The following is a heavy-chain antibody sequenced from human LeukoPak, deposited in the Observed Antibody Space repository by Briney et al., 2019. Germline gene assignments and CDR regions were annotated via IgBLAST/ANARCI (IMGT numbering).Heavy chain of an antibody. J-gene: IGHJ6*03. CDR2: IYTSGGT. CDR3: ASVRKGYCSSTSCYAKGYYYYYMDV. CDR1: GGSISSYY. V-gene: IGHV4-4*07. Sequence: SETLSLTCTVSGGSISSYYWSWIRQPAGKGLEWIGRIYTSGGTNYNPSLKSRVTISVDTSKNQFSLKLSSVTAADTAVYYCASVRKGYCSSTSCYAKGYYYYYMDVWGKGTTVTISS. D-gene: IGHD2-2*01.